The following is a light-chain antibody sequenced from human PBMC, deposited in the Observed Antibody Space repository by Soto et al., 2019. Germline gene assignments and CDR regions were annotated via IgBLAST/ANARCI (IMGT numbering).Light chain of an antibody. CDR2: AAS. CDR3: QQSYITPLT. J-gene: IGKJ4*01. V-gene: IGKV1-39*01. Sequence: DIQMTQSPSSLSASVGDRVTITCRASQRISSYLNWFQQKPGKAPKLLIYAASSLQSGVPSRFSVSGSGTDFTLTISSLQPEDFATYYCQQSYITPLTFGGGTKVEIK. CDR1: QRISSY.